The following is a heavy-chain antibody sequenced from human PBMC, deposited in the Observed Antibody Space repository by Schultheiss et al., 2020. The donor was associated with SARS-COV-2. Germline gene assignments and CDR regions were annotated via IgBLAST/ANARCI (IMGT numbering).Heavy chain of an antibody. V-gene: IGHV4-28*03. CDR3: ARGASPGIVGWSDP. J-gene: IGHJ5*02. Sequence: SETLSLTCAVSGGSISSSNWWTWIRQSPGKGLEWIGYISYTGTTKYSPSLKSRLAMSVDTSRNQISLKLSSVTAADTAVYYCARGASPGIVGWSDPWGQGTLVTVSS. CDR2: ISYTGTT. D-gene: IGHD2/OR15-2a*01. CDR1: GGSISSSNW.